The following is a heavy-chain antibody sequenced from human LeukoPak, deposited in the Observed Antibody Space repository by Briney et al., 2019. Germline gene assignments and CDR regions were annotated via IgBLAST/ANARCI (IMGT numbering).Heavy chain of an antibody. CDR3: ARGPYSSGWYGFD. Sequence: GGSLRLSCAASGFTVSSNYMSWVRQAPGKGLEWVAVISYDGSNKYYADSVKGRFTISRDNSKNTLYLQMNSLRAEDTAVYYCARGPYSSGWYGFDWGQGTLVTVSS. CDR2: ISYDGSNK. D-gene: IGHD6-19*01. CDR1: GFTVSSNY. V-gene: IGHV3-30-3*01. J-gene: IGHJ4*02.